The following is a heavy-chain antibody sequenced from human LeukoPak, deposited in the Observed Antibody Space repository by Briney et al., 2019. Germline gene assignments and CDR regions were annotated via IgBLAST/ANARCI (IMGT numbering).Heavy chain of an antibody. CDR1: GYSISRGYY. J-gene: IGHJ3*02. V-gene: IGHV4-38-2*01. CDR2: IYHSGST. Sequence: PSETLSLTCAVSGYSISRGYYWGWIRQPPGKGLEWIGSIYHSGSTYYNQSLKSRVTISVDTSKNQFSLKLSSVTAADTAVYYCARLGGSYINAFDIWGQGTMVTVSS. D-gene: IGHD1-26*01. CDR3: ARLGGSYINAFDI.